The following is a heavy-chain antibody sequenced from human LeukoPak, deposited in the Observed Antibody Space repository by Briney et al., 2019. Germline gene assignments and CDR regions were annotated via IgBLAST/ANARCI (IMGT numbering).Heavy chain of an antibody. D-gene: IGHD3-9*01. CDR2: IRYDGSNK. J-gene: IGHJ4*02. CDR1: GFTFSSYG. V-gene: IGHV3-30*02. CDR3: AKPLYDILTGSLTPPRY. Sequence: GGSLRLSCAASGFTFSSYGMHWVRQAPGKGLKWVGFIRYDGSNKYYADSVKGRFTIARDNSKNTLYLQMNSLRAEDTAVYYCAKPLYDILTGSLTPPRYWGQGTLVTVSS.